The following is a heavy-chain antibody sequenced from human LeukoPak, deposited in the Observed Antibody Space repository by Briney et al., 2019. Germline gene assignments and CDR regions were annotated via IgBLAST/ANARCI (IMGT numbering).Heavy chain of an antibody. CDR1: GGSFSGYY. Sequence: SETLSLTCAVYGGSFSGYYWSWIRQPPGKGLEWIGEINHSGGTNYNPSLKSRVTISVDTSKNQFSLKLSSVTAADTAVYYCARHRRGLTSIWGQGTMVTVSS. D-gene: IGHD4-17*01. CDR3: ARHRRGLTSI. V-gene: IGHV4-34*01. J-gene: IGHJ3*02. CDR2: INHSGGT.